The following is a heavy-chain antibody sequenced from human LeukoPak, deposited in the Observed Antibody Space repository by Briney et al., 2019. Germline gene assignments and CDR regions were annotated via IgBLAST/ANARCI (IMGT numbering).Heavy chain of an antibody. J-gene: IGHJ4*02. CDR2: ISWNSGSI. Sequence: QPGGSLRLSCAASGFTFDDYAMHGVRQAPGKGLEWVSGISWNSGSIGYADSVKGRFTISRDNAKNSLYLQMNSLRAEDTALYYCAKSRQKQQLVDYWGQGTLVTVSS. D-gene: IGHD6-13*01. CDR3: AKSRQKQQLVDY. V-gene: IGHV3-9*01. CDR1: GFTFDDYA.